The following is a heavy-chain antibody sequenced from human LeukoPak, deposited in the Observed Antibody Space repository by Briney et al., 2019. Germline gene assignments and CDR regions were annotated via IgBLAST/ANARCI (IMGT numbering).Heavy chain of an antibody. CDR2: IYYSGST. CDR1: GGSISSGGYY. CDR3: ATSWPALSWFDP. Sequence: SETLSLTCTVSGGSISSGGYYWSWMRQHPGKGLEWIGYIYYSGSTYYNPSLKSRVTISVDTSKNQFSLKLSSVTAADTAVYYCATSWPALSWFDPWGQGTLVTVSS. J-gene: IGHJ5*02. V-gene: IGHV4-31*03. D-gene: IGHD5-12*01.